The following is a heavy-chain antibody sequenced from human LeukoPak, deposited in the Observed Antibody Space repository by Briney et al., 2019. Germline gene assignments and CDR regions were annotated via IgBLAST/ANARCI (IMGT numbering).Heavy chain of an antibody. D-gene: IGHD6-6*01. CDR1: GGSISSYY. J-gene: IGHJ6*03. V-gene: IGHV4-4*07. CDR3: ARDRSSPFYYYYYYMDV. Sequence: PSETLSLTCTVAGGSISSYYWSWLRQPAGKGLEWIGRIYTSGSTNYNPSLKSRVTISVDTSKNQFSLKQRPATAADTAVYYCARDRSSPFYYYYYYMDVWGKGTTVTVSS. CDR2: IYTSGST.